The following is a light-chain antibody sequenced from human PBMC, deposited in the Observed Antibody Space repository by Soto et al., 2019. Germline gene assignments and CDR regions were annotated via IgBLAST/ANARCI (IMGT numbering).Light chain of an antibody. CDR1: QSVSSSY. J-gene: IGKJ3*01. V-gene: IGKV3-20*01. CDR2: GAS. Sequence: EIVLTQSPGTLSLSPGERATLSCRASQSVSSSYLAWYQQKPGQAPRLLIYGASSRATGIPDRFSGSGSGTDVTLTISRLEPEEFAVYYCQQYGSTPFGFGPGTKVDIK. CDR3: QQYGSTPFG.